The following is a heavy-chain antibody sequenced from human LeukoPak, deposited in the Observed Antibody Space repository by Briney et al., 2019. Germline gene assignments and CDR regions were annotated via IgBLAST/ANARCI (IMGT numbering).Heavy chain of an antibody. J-gene: IGHJ4*02. CDR3: ARASGSYSSLDY. CDR1: GFTFSSYA. CDR2: ISYDGSYK. Sequence: AGGSLRLSCAASGFTFSSYAMHWVRQAPGKGLEWVAVISYDGSYKYYADSVKGRFTISRDNSKNTLYLQMNSLRDEDTAVYYCARASGSYSSLDYWGQGTLVTVSS. D-gene: IGHD1-26*01. V-gene: IGHV3-30*04.